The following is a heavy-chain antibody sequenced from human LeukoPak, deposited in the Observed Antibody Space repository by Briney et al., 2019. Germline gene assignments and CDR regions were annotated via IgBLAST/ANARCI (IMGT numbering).Heavy chain of an antibody. CDR2: IYYSGST. D-gene: IGHD3-9*01. V-gene: IGHV4-59*01. J-gene: IGHJ4*02. CDR3: ARDRYGLLDY. CDR1: GGSISSYY. Sequence: SETLSLTCTVSGGSISSYYWSWIRQPPGKGLEWIGYIYYSGSTNYNPSLKSRVTISVDTSTNQFSLNLSSVTAADTAVYYCARDRYGLLDYWGQGTLVTVSS.